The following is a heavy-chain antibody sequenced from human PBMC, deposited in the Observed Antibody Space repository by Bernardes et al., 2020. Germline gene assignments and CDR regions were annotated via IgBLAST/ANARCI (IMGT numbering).Heavy chain of an antibody. CDR2: IRSKAHGGTT. J-gene: IGHJ3*02. CDR1: GFTFGDYV. CDR3: TAPLGTIFGVVIADAFDI. V-gene: IGHV3-49*04. D-gene: IGHD3-3*01. Sequence: GRSLRVSCTASGFTFGDYVMSWVRQAPGKGLEWVGFIRSKAHGGTTEYAASVKGRFTISRDDSKSIAYLQMNSLKTEDTAVYYCTAPLGTIFGVVIADAFDIWGQGTMVTVSS.